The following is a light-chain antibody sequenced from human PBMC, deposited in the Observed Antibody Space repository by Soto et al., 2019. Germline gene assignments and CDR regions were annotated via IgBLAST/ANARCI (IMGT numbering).Light chain of an antibody. CDR1: QSVSSN. J-gene: IGKJ1*01. CDR2: HAS. V-gene: IGKV3D-15*01. CDR3: QQYDKWPRT. Sequence: EIVLTHSPATLSLSPGERATLSCRASQSVSSNLAWYQQKPGQAPRLLIYHASNRATGIPARFSGGGSGAEYTLTISSLQSEDFEVYYCQQYDKWPRTFGQGTKVDIK.